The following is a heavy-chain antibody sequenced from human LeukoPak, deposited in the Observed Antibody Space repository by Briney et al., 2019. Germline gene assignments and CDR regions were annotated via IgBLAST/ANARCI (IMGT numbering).Heavy chain of an antibody. D-gene: IGHD3-16*01. CDR2: IYYSGNT. CDR1: GGSISSFY. CDR3: ARHQRLGTFDY. V-gene: IGHV4-59*01. Sequence: SETLSLTCTVSGGSISSFYWSWIRQPPGKGLEWIGYIYYSGNTKYNPSLKSRVTILVDTSKNQFSLKLSSVTAADTAVYYCARHQRLGTFDYWGQGTLVTVSS. J-gene: IGHJ4*02.